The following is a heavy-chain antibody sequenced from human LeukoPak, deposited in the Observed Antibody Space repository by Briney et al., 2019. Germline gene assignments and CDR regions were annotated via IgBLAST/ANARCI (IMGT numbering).Heavy chain of an antibody. CDR3: ARHVWVVAAQDFDY. CDR1: SGSLSGYY. V-gene: IGHV4-39*01. CDR2: IYYSGST. J-gene: IGHJ4*02. Sequence: SETLSLTCAVYSGSLSGYYWSWIRQPPGKGLEWIGSIYYSGSTYYNPSLKSRVTISVDTSKNQFSLKLSSVTAADTAVYYCARHVWVVAAQDFDYWGQGTLVTVSS. D-gene: IGHD2-15*01.